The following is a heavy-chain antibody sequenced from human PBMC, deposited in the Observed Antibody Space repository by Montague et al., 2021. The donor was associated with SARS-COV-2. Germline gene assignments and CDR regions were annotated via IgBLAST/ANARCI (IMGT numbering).Heavy chain of an antibody. V-gene: IGHV3-7*01. CDR2: IKQDGSEK. J-gene: IGHJ6*02. D-gene: IGHD6-19*01. CDR1: GFTFSSYG. CDR3: AREGAVAGYYYYYGMDV. Sequence: SLRLSCAASGFTFSSYGMSWVRQAPGKGLEWVANIKQDGSEKYYVDSVKGRFTISRDNAKNSLYLQMNSLRAEDTAVYYCAREGAVAGYYYYYGMDVWGQGTTVTVS.